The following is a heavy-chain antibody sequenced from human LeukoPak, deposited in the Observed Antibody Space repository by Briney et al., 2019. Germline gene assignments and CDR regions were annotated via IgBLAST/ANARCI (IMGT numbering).Heavy chain of an antibody. CDR2: IYTSGST. Sequence: SETLSLTRTVSGGSISSGSYYWSWIRQPAGKGLEWIGRIYTSGSTNYNPSLKSRVTISVDTSKSQFSLKLSSVTAADTAVYYCARARKNYYMDVWGKGTTVTVSS. CDR3: ARARKNYYMDV. V-gene: IGHV4-61*02. CDR1: GGSISSGSYY. J-gene: IGHJ6*03.